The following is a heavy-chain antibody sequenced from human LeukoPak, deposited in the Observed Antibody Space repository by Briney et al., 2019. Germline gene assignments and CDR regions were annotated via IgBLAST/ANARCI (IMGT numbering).Heavy chain of an antibody. D-gene: IGHD5-12*01. CDR2: ISSSSSTI. V-gene: IGHV3-48*01. J-gene: IGHJ4*02. CDR3: ARDRARSGYDFCY. Sequence: PGGSLRLSCAASGFTFSSYSMNWVRQAPGKELEWVSYISSSSSTIYYADSVKGRFTISRDNSKNTLDLQMISLRPEDTAVYYCARDRARSGYDFCYWGQGTLVTVSS. CDR1: GFTFSSYS.